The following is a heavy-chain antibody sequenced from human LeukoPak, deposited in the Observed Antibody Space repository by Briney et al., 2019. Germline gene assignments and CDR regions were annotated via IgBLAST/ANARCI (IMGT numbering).Heavy chain of an antibody. CDR1: GGSISSDF. J-gene: IGHJ6*02. CDR2: IYYSGSI. D-gene: IGHD2-15*01. Sequence: SETLSLTCTVSGGSISSDFWSWIRQPPGKGLEWIGYIYYSGSIKYNPPLKSRVTISVDTSKSQFSLKLSSVTAADTAVYYCARSKGSYYYYGMDVWGQGTTVTVSS. CDR3: ARSKGSYYYYGMDV. V-gene: IGHV4-59*01.